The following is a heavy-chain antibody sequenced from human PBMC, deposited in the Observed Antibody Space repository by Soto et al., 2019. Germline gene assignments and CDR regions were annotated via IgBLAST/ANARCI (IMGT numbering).Heavy chain of an antibody. J-gene: IGHJ4*02. D-gene: IGHD3-9*01. CDR1: DDSINSDKFY. Sequence: HLQLQESGPGLVKPSETLSLMCSVSDDSINSDKFYWGWIRQPPGKGLEWIGSIYYRGNAYYNPSLQTRPTISLDKSKSQFSLKLNSVTAADSAVYFCARLEGLATISYYFDFWGPGALVTVSS. CDR2: IYYRGNA. CDR3: ARLEGLATISYYFDF. V-gene: IGHV4-39*01.